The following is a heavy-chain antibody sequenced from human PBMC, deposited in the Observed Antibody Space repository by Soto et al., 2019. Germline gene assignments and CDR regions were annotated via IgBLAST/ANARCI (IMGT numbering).Heavy chain of an antibody. CDR2: IYYSGNT. CDR1: GGSISSYY. D-gene: IGHD7-27*01. Sequence: SETLSLTCTVSGGSISSYYWSWIRQPPGKGLEWIGYIYYSGNTNYNPSLKSRVTISVDTSKNQFSLKLSSVTAADTAVYYCARETGDKTNWFDPWGQGTLVTVSS. CDR3: ARETGDKTNWFDP. J-gene: IGHJ5*02. V-gene: IGHV4-59*01.